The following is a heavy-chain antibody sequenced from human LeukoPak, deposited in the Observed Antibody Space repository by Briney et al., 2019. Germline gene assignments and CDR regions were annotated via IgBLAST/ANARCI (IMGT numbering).Heavy chain of an antibody. D-gene: IGHD3-22*01. CDR1: GFTVSRNY. J-gene: IGHJ4*02. CDR2: VYGNNST. CDR3: ARGINMMIVAPGY. Sequence: GGSLRLSCAASGFTVSRNYMTWVRQAPGKGLEWVSVVYGNNSTYYADSVKGRFTISRDSSNNTLYLQMNSLRVEDTAIYYCARGINMMIVAPGYWGQGTLVTVSS. V-gene: IGHV3-53*01.